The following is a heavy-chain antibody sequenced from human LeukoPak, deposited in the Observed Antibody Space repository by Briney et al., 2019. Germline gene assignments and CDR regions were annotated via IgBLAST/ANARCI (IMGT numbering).Heavy chain of an antibody. CDR3: AKYCSSTSCPLGAFDI. CDR1: GYTFTGYY. J-gene: IGHJ3*02. Sequence: ASVKVSCKASGYTFTGYYMHWVRQAPGQGLEWMGWINPNSGGTNYAQKFQGRVTMTRDTSISTAYMELSRLRSDVTAVYYCAKYCSSTSCPLGAFDIWGQGTMVTVSS. V-gene: IGHV1-2*02. CDR2: INPNSGGT. D-gene: IGHD2-2*01.